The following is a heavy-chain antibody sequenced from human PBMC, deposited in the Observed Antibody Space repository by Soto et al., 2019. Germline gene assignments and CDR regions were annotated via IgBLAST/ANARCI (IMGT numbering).Heavy chain of an antibody. D-gene: IGHD1-26*01. CDR1: GYTFTSYA. J-gene: IGHJ4*02. CDR3: ARTLVGATPADY. Sequence: QVQLVQSGAEVKKPGASVKVSCKASGYTFTSYAMHWVRQASGQRLEWMGWINAGNGNTKYSQKFQGRVTITRDTSASTAYMELSSLRSEDTAVYYCARTLVGATPADYWGQGTLVTVSS. V-gene: IGHV1-3*01. CDR2: INAGNGNT.